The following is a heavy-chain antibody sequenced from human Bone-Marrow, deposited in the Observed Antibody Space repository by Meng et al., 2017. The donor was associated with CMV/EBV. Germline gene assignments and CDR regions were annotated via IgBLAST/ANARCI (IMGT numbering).Heavy chain of an antibody. V-gene: IGHV1-2*02. CDR1: GYTFTAFY. D-gene: IGHD2-2*01. Sequence: ASVRVSCKAYGYTFTAFYIHWVRQAPGQGLEWMGWINPDSGSTGYAEKFQGGVSMTRDTSTSTAYMELSRLKSDETAVYYCARDWRPGSSTRVYGMDVWGQGTTVTVSS. J-gene: IGHJ6*02. CDR2: INPDSGST. CDR3: ARDWRPGSSTRVYGMDV.